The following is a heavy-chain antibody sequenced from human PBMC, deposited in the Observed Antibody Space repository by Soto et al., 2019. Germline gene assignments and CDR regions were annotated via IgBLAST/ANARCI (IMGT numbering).Heavy chain of an antibody. V-gene: IGHV1-46*01. Sequence: ASVKVSCKASGYTFTSYYMHWVRQAPGQGLEWMGIINPSGGSTSYAQKFQGRVTMTRDTSTSTVYMELSSLRSEDTAVYYCARGGTRIGGVMENYEYFQHWGQGTRVTVSS. J-gene: IGHJ1*01. D-gene: IGHD3-22*01. CDR3: ARGGTRIGGVMENYEYFQH. CDR1: GYTFTSYY. CDR2: INPSGGST.